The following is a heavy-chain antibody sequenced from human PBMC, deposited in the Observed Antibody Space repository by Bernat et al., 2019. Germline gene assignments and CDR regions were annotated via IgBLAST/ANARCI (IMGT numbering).Heavy chain of an antibody. Sequence: EVQLVESGGGVVQPGGSLRLSCAASGFTFDDYAMHWVRQAPGKGLEWVSLISGDGGSTYYADSVKGRFTISRDNSKNSLYLQMNSLRTEDTALYYCAKQGATPPLYYYYYMDVWGKGTTVTVSS. CDR1: GFTFDDYA. J-gene: IGHJ6*03. CDR2: ISGDGGST. D-gene: IGHD1-26*01. CDR3: AKQGATPPLYYYYYMDV. V-gene: IGHV3-43*02.